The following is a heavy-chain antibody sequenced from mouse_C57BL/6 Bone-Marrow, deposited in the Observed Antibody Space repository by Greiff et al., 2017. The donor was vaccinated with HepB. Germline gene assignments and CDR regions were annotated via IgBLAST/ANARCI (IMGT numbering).Heavy chain of an antibody. Sequence: EVMLVESGGGLVQPGGSLKLSCAASGFTFSDYYMYWVRQTPEKRLEWVAYISNGGGSTYYPDTVKGRFTISRDNAKNTLYLQMSRLKSEDTAMYYWAATVVAPFAYWGQGTLVTVSA. D-gene: IGHD1-1*01. J-gene: IGHJ3*01. CDR3: AATVVAPFAY. CDR1: GFTFSDYY. CDR2: ISNGGGST. V-gene: IGHV5-12*01.